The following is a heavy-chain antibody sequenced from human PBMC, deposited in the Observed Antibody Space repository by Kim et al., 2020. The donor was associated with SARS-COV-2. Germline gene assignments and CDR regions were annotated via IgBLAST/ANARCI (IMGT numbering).Heavy chain of an antibody. CDR3: ASRRYFDWLPQRGYYYGMDV. CDR1: GGTFSSYA. D-gene: IGHD3-9*01. Sequence: SVKVSCKASGGTFSSYAISWVRQAPGQGLEWMGGIIPIFGTANYAQKFQGRVTITADESTSTAYMELSSLRSEDTAVYYCASRRYFDWLPQRGYYYGMDVWGQGTTVTVSS. V-gene: IGHV1-69*13. J-gene: IGHJ6*02. CDR2: IIPIFGTA.